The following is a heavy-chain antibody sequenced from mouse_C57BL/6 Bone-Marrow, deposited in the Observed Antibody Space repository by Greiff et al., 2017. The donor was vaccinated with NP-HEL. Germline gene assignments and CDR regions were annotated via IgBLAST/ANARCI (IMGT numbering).Heavy chain of an antibody. CDR3: AKVWLHWYFDV. CDR2: INPNNGGT. CDR1: GYTFTDYY. D-gene: IGHD2-2*01. Sequence: VQLQQSGPELVKPGASVKISCKASGYTFTDYYMTWVTQSHGKSLEWIGDINPNNGGTSYNQKFKGKATLTVDKSSSTAYMELRSLTSEDSAVYYCAKVWLHWYFDVWGTGTTVTVSS. V-gene: IGHV1-26*01. J-gene: IGHJ1*03.